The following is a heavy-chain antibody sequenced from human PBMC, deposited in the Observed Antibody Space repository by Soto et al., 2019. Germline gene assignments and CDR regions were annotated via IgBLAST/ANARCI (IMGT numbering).Heavy chain of an antibody. V-gene: IGHV4-34*01. CDR1: GGSFSGYY. Sequence: PSETLSLTCAVYGGSFSGYYWSWIRQPPGKGLEWIGEINHSGSTNYNPSIKSRVTISVDTSKNQFSLKMSSVTAADTAVYYCARLVLLRYFDWLPDSRLYGMDVWGQGTTVTVSS. CDR3: ARLVLLRYFDWLPDSRLYGMDV. J-gene: IGHJ6*02. D-gene: IGHD3-9*01. CDR2: INHSGST.